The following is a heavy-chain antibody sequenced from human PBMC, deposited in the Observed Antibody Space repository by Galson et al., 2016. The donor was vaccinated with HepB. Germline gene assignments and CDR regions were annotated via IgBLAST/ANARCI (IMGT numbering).Heavy chain of an antibody. Sequence: SLRLSCAASGFAFSFYAMSWVRQAPGKGLEWVSGISKDSSNTYYGDSVRGRFTISRDNSKNTLYLQMNSLSDDDTAVYYCARDDYSGGRGSPDYWGQGTLVTVSS. V-gene: IGHV3-23*01. CDR2: ISKDSSNT. J-gene: IGHJ4*02. CDR3: ARDDYSGGRGSPDY. D-gene: IGHD4/OR15-4a*01. CDR1: GFAFSFYA.